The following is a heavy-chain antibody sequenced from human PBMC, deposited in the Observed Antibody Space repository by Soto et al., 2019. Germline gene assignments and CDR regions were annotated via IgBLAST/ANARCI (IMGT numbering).Heavy chain of an antibody. CDR1: GYTFTRYW. V-gene: IGHV1-18*01. D-gene: IGHD6-13*01. J-gene: IGHJ4*02. Sequence: QVQLGQAGAEVKKAGASVKVSCKASGYTFTRYWISWVRQAPGQGPEGMGWISAYNGNTNYAQKLQGRVTMTTDTSTSTAYMELRSLRSDDTAVYYCARDLAAGTCDYWGQGTLVTVSS. CDR2: ISAYNGNT. CDR3: ARDLAAGTCDY.